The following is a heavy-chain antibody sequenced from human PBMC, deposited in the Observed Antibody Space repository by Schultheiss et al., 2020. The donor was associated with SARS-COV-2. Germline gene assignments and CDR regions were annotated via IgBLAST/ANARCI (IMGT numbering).Heavy chain of an antibody. Sequence: GGSLRLSCAASGFTFSNAWMSWVRQAPGKGLEWVGRIKSKTDGGTTDYAAPVKGRFTISRDDSKNTLYLQMNSLRAEDTAVYYCARDDAAIGRYYYGMDVWGQGTTVTVSS. CDR2: IKSKTDGGTT. CDR1: GFTFSNAW. D-gene: IGHD6-13*01. J-gene: IGHJ6*02. CDR3: ARDDAAIGRYYYGMDV. V-gene: IGHV3-15*01.